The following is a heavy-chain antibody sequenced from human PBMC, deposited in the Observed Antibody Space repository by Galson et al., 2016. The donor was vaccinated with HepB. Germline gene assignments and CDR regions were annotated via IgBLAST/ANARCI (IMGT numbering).Heavy chain of an antibody. Sequence: SLRLSCAASGFTFSSYAMSWVRQAPGKGLEWVSAIWGHGATTFYADSVKGRFTISRDNSKDTLYVQMNSLRAEDTAVYYCAKDGMHDYLWGSYRIDYWGQGTLVTVSS. D-gene: IGHD3-16*02. CDR1: GFTFSSYA. CDR2: IWGHGATT. V-gene: IGHV3-23*01. CDR3: AKDGMHDYLWGSYRIDY. J-gene: IGHJ4*02.